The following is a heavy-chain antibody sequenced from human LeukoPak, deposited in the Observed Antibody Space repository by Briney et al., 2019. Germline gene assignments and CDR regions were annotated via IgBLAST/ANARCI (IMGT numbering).Heavy chain of an antibody. V-gene: IGHV1-69*01. D-gene: IGHD3-22*01. CDR2: IIPIFGTA. J-gene: IGHJ4*02. Sequence: GASVKVSCKASGGTFSSYAISWVRQAPGQGLEWMGGIIPIFGTANYAQKFQGRVTITADESTSTAYMELSSLRSEDTAVYYCGRTTNYYDSSGYFPFDYWGQGTLVTVSS. CDR3: GRTTNYYDSSGYFPFDY. CDR1: GGTFSSYA.